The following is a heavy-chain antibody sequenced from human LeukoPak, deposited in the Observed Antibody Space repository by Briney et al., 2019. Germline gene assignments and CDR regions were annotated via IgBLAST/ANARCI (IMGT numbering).Heavy chain of an antibody. Sequence: GASVKVSCKASGYTFTSYYMHWVRQAPGQGLEWMGIVNPSGGSTSYAQKFQGRVTMTRDTSTSTVYMELSSLRSEDTAAYYCARDSYMYSGSYYEIDFQHWGQGTLVTVSS. CDR1: GYTFTSYY. CDR3: ARDSYMYSGSYYEIDFQH. D-gene: IGHD1-26*01. CDR2: VNPSGGST. V-gene: IGHV1-46*01. J-gene: IGHJ1*01.